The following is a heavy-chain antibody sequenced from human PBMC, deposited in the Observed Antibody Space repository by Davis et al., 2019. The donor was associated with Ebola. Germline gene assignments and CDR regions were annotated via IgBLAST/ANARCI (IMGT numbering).Heavy chain of an antibody. V-gene: IGHV1-46*01. Sequence: ASVKVSCKASGYTFTSYYMHWVRQAPGQGLEWMGIINPSGGSTSYAQKFQGRVTMTRDTSTSTVYMELSSLRSEDTAVYYCARGRGSGWYLNWFDPWGQGTLVTVSS. CDR2: INPSGGST. CDR3: ARGRGSGWYLNWFDP. J-gene: IGHJ5*02. CDR1: GYTFTSYY. D-gene: IGHD6-19*01.